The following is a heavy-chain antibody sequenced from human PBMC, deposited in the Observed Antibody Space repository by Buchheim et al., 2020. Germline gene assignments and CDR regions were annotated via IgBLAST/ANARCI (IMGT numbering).Heavy chain of an antibody. J-gene: IGHJ4*02. V-gene: IGHV4-59*08. Sequence: QVQLQESGPGLVKPSETLSLTCFVSGGSISTYFWSWLRQPPGKGLEWIAFIHYSESTKYHPSLKNRVTMSVDRSRNQFSLKMTSVTAADTAVYYCARHSGAWPHYFDYWGQGAL. CDR2: IHYSEST. CDR3: ARHSGAWPHYFDY. CDR1: GGSISTYF. D-gene: IGHD6-25*01.